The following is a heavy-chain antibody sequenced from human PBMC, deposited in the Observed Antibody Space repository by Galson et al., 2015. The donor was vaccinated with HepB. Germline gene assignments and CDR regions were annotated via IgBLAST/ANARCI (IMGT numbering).Heavy chain of an antibody. J-gene: IGHJ6*03. CDR3: ARGGNYIVVVPAARHYYYYMDV. D-gene: IGHD2-2*01. CDR2: TYYRSKWYN. Sequence: CAISGDSVSSNSAAWNWIRQSPSRGLEWLGRTYYRSKWYNDYAVSVKSRVTINPDTSKNQFSLQLNSVTPEDTAVYYCARGGNYIVVVPAARHYYYYMDVWGKGTTVTVSS. CDR1: GDSVSSNSAA. V-gene: IGHV6-1*01.